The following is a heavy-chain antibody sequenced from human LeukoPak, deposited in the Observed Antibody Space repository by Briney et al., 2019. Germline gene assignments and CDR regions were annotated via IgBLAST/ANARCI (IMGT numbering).Heavy chain of an antibody. D-gene: IGHD6-19*01. CDR2: IYYSGST. J-gene: IGHJ4*02. CDR3: ARAGSGWYPDY. V-gene: IGHV4-31*03. CDR1: GGSISNGGYY. Sequence: SQTLSLTCTVSGGSISNGGYYWSWIRQHPGKGLEWIGYIYYSGSTYYNPSLKSRVTISVDTSKNQFSLKLSSVTAADTAVYYCARAGSGWYPDYWGQGTLVTVSS.